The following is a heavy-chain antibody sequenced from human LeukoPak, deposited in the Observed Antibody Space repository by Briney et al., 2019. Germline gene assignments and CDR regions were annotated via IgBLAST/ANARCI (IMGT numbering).Heavy chain of an antibody. Sequence: GASVKVSCKASGYTFTSYDINWVRQATGQGLEWMGWMNPNSGNTGYAQKFQGRVTMTRNTSISTAYMELSSLRSEDTAVYYCATYFQRLDAFDIWGQGTMVTVSS. CDR2: MNPNSGNT. V-gene: IGHV1-8*01. D-gene: IGHD6-25*01. CDR3: ATYFQRLDAFDI. CDR1: GYTFTSYD. J-gene: IGHJ3*02.